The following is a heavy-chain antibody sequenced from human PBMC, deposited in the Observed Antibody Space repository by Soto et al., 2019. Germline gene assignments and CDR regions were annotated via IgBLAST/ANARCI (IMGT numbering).Heavy chain of an antibody. J-gene: IGHJ2*01. CDR2: ISAYNGNT. V-gene: IGHV1-18*01. Sequence: QVQLVQSGAEVKKPGASVKVSCKASGYTFTSYGISWVRQAPGQGLEWMGWISAYNGNTNYAQKLQGRVTMTTDTFTSTADMELRRLRSDDTALYYCARGALVVNAHKEWWYFGLWGRGTLVTVSS. CDR1: GYTFTSYG. D-gene: IGHD2-21*01. CDR3: ARGALVVNAHKEWWYFGL.